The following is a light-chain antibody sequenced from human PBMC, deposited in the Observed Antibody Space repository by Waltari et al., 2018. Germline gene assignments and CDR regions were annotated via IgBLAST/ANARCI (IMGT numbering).Light chain of an antibody. CDR2: DAS. V-gene: IGKV3-15*01. Sequence: EKVMTQSPATLSVSPGEVVTLSCRASQSVASNVAWYQHRPGKAPRLLIYDASTRASGIPARFSGSGSGTAFTLTISGLHSEDCALYYCQQYNDYYSFGQGTKLEIK. J-gene: IGKJ2*03. CDR1: QSVASN. CDR3: QQYNDYYS.